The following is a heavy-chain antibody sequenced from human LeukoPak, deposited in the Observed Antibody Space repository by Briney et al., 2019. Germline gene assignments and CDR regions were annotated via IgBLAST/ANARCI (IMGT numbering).Heavy chain of an antibody. CDR1: GCTFTSYG. D-gene: IGHD3-16*01. CDR3: PKGSGFVCY. Sequence: ASVKVSCKASGCTFTSYGISWVRQAPGQGLEWMGWISAYNGNTNYAQKLQGRVTMTTDTSTSTAYMELRSLRPDEPAVYYCPKGSGFVCYWGQGTLVTVSS. CDR2: ISAYNGNT. J-gene: IGHJ4*02. V-gene: IGHV1-18*01.